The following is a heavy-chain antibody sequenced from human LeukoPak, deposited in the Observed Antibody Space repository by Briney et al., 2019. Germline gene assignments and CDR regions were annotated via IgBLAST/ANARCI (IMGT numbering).Heavy chain of an antibody. J-gene: IGHJ4*02. D-gene: IGHD3-3*01. CDR1: GSTFSSYT. Sequence: GGSLRLSCAASGSTFSSYTMNWVRQAPGRGLEWVSSISSSSSYKYYADSVKGRFTISRDNAKNSLYLQMNSLRAEDTAVYYCARETTTIFGVVPYYFDYWGQGTLVTVSS. V-gene: IGHV3-21*01. CDR3: ARETTTIFGVVPYYFDY. CDR2: ISSSSSYK.